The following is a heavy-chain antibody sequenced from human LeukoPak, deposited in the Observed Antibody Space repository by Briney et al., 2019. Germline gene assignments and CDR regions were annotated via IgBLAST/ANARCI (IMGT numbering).Heavy chain of an antibody. CDR1: GFSFRSSW. V-gene: IGHV3-74*01. D-gene: IGHD3-16*01. J-gene: IGHJ4*02. CDR3: ARDWGGSGPTSHDY. Sequence: PGGSLTLSCAASGFSFRSSWMHWVRQAPGRGPVWVSRISSDGTNIRYADSVRGRFTVSRDNATNTLYLQMNSLRVEDSALYYCARDWGGSGPTSHDYWGQGTLVTASS. CDR2: ISSDGTNI.